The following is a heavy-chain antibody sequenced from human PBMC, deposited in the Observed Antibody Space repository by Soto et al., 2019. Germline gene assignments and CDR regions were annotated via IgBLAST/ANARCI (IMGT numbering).Heavy chain of an antibody. CDR1: GYTFTSYD. CDR3: ARERTGTTSMDV. J-gene: IGHJ6*02. D-gene: IGHD1-1*01. CDR2: MNPNSGNT. V-gene: IGHV1-8*01. Sequence: QVQLVQSGAEVKKPGASVKVSCKASGYTFTSYDINWVRQATGQGLEWMGWMNPNSGNTGYAQKFQGRVTMTRNTSISTAYMELSSLRYEGTAVYYCARERTGTTSMDVWGQGTTVTVSS.